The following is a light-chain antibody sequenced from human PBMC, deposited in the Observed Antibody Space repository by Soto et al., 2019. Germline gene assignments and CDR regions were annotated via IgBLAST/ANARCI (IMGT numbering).Light chain of an antibody. V-gene: IGLV1-40*01. CDR2: GNS. CDR1: RSNIGAGYD. Sequence: QSVLTQPPSVSGAPGQRVTISCTGSRSNIGAGYDVHWYQQLPGTAPKLLIYGNSNRPSGVPDRFSGSKSGTSASLAITGLQAEDEADYCCQSYYSSRSVVFGGGTKLTV. CDR3: QSYYSSRSVV. J-gene: IGLJ2*01.